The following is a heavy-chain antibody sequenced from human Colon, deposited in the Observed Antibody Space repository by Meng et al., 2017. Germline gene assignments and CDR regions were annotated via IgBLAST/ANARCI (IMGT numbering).Heavy chain of an antibody. D-gene: IGHD2-8*02. CDR1: GLSIGTTGDY. Sequence: QVPLQDSGPGLVQPSQTLSLTCNVSGLSIGTTGDYWTWIRQRPGKGLEWIGKIFYTGSAHYNPSLKTRAAMSVDRSKNQFSLKLNSVTAADTAVYYCARADCTAGICYQFDNWGQGTLVTVSS. CDR3: ARADCTAGICYQFDN. V-gene: IGHV4-31*03. CDR2: IFYTGSA. J-gene: IGHJ4*02.